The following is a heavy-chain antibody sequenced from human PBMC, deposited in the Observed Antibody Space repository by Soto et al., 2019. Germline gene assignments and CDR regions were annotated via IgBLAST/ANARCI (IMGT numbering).Heavy chain of an antibody. CDR1: GYTFSSYG. Sequence: ASVKVSCKASGYTFSSYGFTWVRQAPGQGLEWMGWISAYSGNTNYAQKLQGRVTMTTDTSTSTAYMELRSLRSDDTAVYYCARVSDFWSGSDYWGQGTLVTVSS. J-gene: IGHJ4*02. V-gene: IGHV1-18*01. CDR3: ARVSDFWSGSDY. CDR2: ISAYSGNT. D-gene: IGHD3-3*01.